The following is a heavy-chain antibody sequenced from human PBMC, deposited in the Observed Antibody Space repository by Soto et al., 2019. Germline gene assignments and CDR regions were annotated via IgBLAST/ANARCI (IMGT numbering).Heavy chain of an antibody. J-gene: IGHJ6*02. Sequence: GGSLRLSCAASGFTFSTFWMSWVRQAPGKGLEWVANIKQDGTERNDVDSVKGRFTISRDNAKNSLHLQMNSLRAEDTAVYYCARGLFNYYYGMDVWGQGTKVTVSS. CDR1: GFTFSTFW. CDR3: ARGLFNYYYGMDV. V-gene: IGHV3-7*01. CDR2: IKQDGTER.